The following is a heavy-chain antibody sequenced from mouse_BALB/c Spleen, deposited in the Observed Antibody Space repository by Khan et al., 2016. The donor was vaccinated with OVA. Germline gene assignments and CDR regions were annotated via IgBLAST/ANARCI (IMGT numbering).Heavy chain of an antibody. V-gene: IGHV5-6-5*01. CDR1: GLTFSIFA. CDR3: ARRDYHGRGYFDG. CDR2: ITTGGST. D-gene: IGHD1-2*01. Sequence: EVQLVESGGGLVKPGGSLKLSCAASGLTFSIFAMSWVRQTPQKRLEWVASITTGGSTYYVDSVKGRFTISRDNARNMLYLQMSSLRYEDTAIYYCARRDYHGRGYFDGWGAGTMVTISS. J-gene: IGHJ1*01.